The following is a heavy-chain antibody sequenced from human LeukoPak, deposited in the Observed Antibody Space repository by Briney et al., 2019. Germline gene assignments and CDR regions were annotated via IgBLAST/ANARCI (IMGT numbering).Heavy chain of an antibody. Sequence: GGSLRRSCSASGFTFSSYDMSWVRQAPGKGLESVSCISSSKNSYIYYAESVKGRFTILRDNAKNSLYLQMNSLRVEDTAVYYCARDLSGSYLFDHWGQGTLVTVSS. CDR1: GFTFSSYD. CDR3: ARDLSGSYLFDH. CDR2: ISSSKNSYI. V-gene: IGHV3-21*01. D-gene: IGHD1-26*01. J-gene: IGHJ4*02.